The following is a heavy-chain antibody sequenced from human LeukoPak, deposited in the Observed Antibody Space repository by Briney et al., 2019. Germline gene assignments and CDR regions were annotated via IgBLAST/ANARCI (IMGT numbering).Heavy chain of an antibody. CDR3: ARDYNGPHRDDYYYYMDV. CDR1: GGTFSSYA. J-gene: IGHJ6*03. D-gene: IGHD2-8*01. Sequence: SVKVSCKASGGTFSSYAISWVRQAPGQGLEWMGGIIPIFGTANYAQKFQGRVTITTDESTSTAYMELSSLRSEDTAVYYCARDYNGPHRDDYYYYMDVWGKGTTVTVSS. CDR2: IIPIFGTA. V-gene: IGHV1-69*05.